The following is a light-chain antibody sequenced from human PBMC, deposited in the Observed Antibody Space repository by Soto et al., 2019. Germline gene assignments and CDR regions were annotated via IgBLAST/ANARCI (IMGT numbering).Light chain of an antibody. Sequence: IVLTQSPATLPLSPGERATLSCGASQSVSSYLAWYQQKPGQAPRLLIHDAPNRATGIPARFSGSGSGTDCTLTISGLVPEDFALYYGQQRSKWPLTFGGGTKVVIK. CDR1: QSVSSY. J-gene: IGKJ4*01. CDR3: QQRSKWPLT. V-gene: IGKV3-11*01. CDR2: DAP.